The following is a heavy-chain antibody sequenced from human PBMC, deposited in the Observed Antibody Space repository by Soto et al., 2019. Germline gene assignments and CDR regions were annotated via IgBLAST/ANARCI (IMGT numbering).Heavy chain of an antibody. D-gene: IGHD4-17*01. CDR2: IYYSGSA. V-gene: IGHV4-39*02. CDR3: ARDLGYSDFDVHY. J-gene: IGHJ4*02. CDR1: GGSISSGSYY. Sequence: SETLSLTCTVSGGSISSGSYYWGWIRQPPGKGLEWIGSIYYSGSAYYSPSLKSRVTMTTDTSTSTAFMELRSLRSDDTAVYYCARDLGYSDFDVHYWGQGTLVTVSS.